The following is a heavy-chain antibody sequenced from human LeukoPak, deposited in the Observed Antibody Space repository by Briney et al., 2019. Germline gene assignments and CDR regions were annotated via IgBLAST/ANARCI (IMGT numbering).Heavy chain of an antibody. D-gene: IGHD5-18*01. V-gene: IGHV5-51*01. CDR3: VRQMDTTVVFDF. CDR2: VYPGDSDT. J-gene: IGHJ4*02. CDR1: GYTFTSYW. Sequence: GESLKISCKGSGYTFTSYWIGWVRQMPGKGLGWMGIVYPGDSDTRYSPSFQGQVTISADKSINTAYLQWRSLKASDTAMYYCVRQMDTTVVFDFWGQGALVTVSS.